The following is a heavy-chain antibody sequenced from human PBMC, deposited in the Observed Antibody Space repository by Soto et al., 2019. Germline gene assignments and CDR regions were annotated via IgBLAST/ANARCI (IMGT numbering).Heavy chain of an antibody. V-gene: IGHV1-2*02. CDR3: ARKLIAASGTFDY. D-gene: IGHD6-13*01. J-gene: IGHJ4*02. CDR1: GYTFTGYY. CDR2: INPNTGVT. Sequence: GASLKVSCKASGYTFTGYYLHWVRQAPGQGLEWMGWINPNTGVTSFAQNFQGRVTMTRDTSIRTAYMELSWLRSDDTAIYYCARKLIAASGTFDYWGQGTLVTVSS.